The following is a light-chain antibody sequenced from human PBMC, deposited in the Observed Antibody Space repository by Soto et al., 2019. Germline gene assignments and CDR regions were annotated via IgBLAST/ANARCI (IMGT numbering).Light chain of an antibody. CDR1: SSDVGGYNY. Sequence: QSALTQPASVSGSPGQSITISCTGTSSDVGGYNYVTWYQQHPGKAPKLMIYEVSNRPSGISNRFSGSKSGNTASLTISGLQAEDEADYYCSSYTSGSTLAVFATGTKVTVL. CDR2: EVS. J-gene: IGLJ1*01. V-gene: IGLV2-14*01. CDR3: SSYTSGSTLAV.